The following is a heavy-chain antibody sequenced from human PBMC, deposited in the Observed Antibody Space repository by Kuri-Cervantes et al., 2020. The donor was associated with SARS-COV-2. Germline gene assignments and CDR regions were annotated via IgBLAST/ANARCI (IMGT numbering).Heavy chain of an antibody. D-gene: IGHD3-3*01. J-gene: IGHJ4*02. CDR1: GFTFSNAW. Sequence: GGSLRLSCAASGFTFSNAWMSWVRQAPGKGLEWVSVIYSGGKTFFADSVKGRFTISRDESKNTLYLQMNSLRAEDTAVYYCARDLWGGNGLLDYWGQGTQVTVSS. V-gene: IGHV3-66*02. CDR3: ARDLWGGNGLLDY. CDR2: IYSGGKT.